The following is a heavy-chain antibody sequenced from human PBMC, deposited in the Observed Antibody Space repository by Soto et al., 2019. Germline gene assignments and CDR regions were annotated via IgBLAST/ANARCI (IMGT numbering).Heavy chain of an antibody. CDR1: GYTFTGYY. Sequence: QVQLVQSVAEVKKPGASVKVSCKASGYTFTGYYMHWVRQAPGQGLEWMGWINTNSGGTNYAQKFQGWVTMTRDTSIRTAYMELSRLRSDDTAVDYGARDFYSSSKMGYYYEYYGMDVWGQGTTVNVSS. CDR2: INTNSGGT. J-gene: IGHJ6*02. CDR3: ARDFYSSSKMGYYYEYYGMDV. D-gene: IGHD6-6*01. V-gene: IGHV1-2*04.